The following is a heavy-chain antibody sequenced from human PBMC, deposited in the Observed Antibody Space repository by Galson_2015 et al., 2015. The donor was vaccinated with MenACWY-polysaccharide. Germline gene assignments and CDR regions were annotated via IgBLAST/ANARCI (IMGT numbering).Heavy chain of an antibody. D-gene: IGHD2-2*01. CDR3: AREGSRIVFHAFDI. CDR1: GSRFSNSG. Sequence: SLRLSCAASGSRFSNSGMHWVRQAPGKGLEWVAVIHYDGSNKVYADSVKGRFTISRDNSKNTVFLEMNTLGVEDTAVYYCAREGSRIVFHAFDIWGQGTMVTVA. CDR2: IHYDGSNK. J-gene: IGHJ3*02. V-gene: IGHV3-33*01.